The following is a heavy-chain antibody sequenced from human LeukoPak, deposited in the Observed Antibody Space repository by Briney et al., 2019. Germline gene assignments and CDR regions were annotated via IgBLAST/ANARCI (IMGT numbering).Heavy chain of an antibody. V-gene: IGHV4-61*01. J-gene: IGHJ4*02. CDR3: ARTAYGSGGYYVKIFDY. CDR1: GGSVSSGSYY. CDR2: IYYSGST. D-gene: IGHD3-10*01. Sequence: SETLSLTCTVSGGSVSSGSYYWSWIRQPPGKGLEWIGYIYYSGSTNYNPSLKSRVTISVDTSKNQFSLKLSSVTAADTAVYYCARTAYGSGGYYVKIFDYWGQGTLVTVSS.